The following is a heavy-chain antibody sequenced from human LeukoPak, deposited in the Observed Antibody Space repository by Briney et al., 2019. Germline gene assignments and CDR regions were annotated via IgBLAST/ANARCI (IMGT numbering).Heavy chain of an antibody. CDR2: INQDGSET. Sequence: PGGSLRLSCAASGFTFITYWMNWVRQTPGKGLEWVASINQDGSETYYVDSVRGRFTISRDNAKRSLYLQMNSLRAEDTALYYCVRASVYFGEHWGHAFDVWGQGTLVSVSS. D-gene: IGHD3-10*01. J-gene: IGHJ3*01. CDR1: GFTFITYW. V-gene: IGHV3-7*04. CDR3: VRASVYFGEHWGHAFDV.